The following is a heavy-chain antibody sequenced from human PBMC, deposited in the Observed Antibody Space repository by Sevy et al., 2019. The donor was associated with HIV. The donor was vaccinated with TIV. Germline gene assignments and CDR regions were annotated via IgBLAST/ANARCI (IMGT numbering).Heavy chain of an antibody. J-gene: IGHJ2*01. CDR2: IYSTGSI. V-gene: IGHV4-39*01. D-gene: IGHD6-19*01. Sequence: SETLSLTCTVSGGSISSSSYYWGWIRQPPGKGLEWIGSIYSTGSISYNPSLKSRVTLSADTSKNQFSLKVDSVSAADTAVYDCATPRASGWYEGTGGYFDLWGRGALVTVSS. CDR1: GGSISSSSYY. CDR3: ATPRASGWYEGTGGYFDL.